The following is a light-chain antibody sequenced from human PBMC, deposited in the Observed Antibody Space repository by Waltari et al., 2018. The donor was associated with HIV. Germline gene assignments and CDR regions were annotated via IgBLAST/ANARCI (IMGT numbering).Light chain of an antibody. CDR2: AAS. J-gene: IGKJ4*01. CDR1: QSISKY. CDR3: QQSHHSSPALT. Sequence: DIQMTQSPTSLSASVGDRVTISCRASQSISKYLNWYQQKSGKAPKLLISAASNLQSGVPSKFSGSGSGTEFTLTISNLQPEDVATYYCQQSHHSSPALTFGGGTKVEIK. V-gene: IGKV1-39*01.